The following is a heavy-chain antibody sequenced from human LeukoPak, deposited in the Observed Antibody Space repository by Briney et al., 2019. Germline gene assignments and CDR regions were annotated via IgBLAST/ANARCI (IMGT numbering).Heavy chain of an antibody. J-gene: IGHJ5*02. Sequence: SETLSLTCAVYGGSFSGYYWSWIRQPPGKGLEWIGEINHSGSTNYNPSLKSRVTISVDTSKNQFSLKLSSVTAADTAVYYCARGLKYQLPSCNWFDPWGQGTLVTVSS. D-gene: IGHD2-2*01. V-gene: IGHV4-34*01. CDR1: GGSFSGYY. CDR3: ARGLKYQLPSCNWFDP. CDR2: INHSGST.